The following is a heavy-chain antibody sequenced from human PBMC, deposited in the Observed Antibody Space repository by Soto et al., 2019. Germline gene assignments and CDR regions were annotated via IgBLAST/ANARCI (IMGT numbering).Heavy chain of an antibody. D-gene: IGHD6-19*01. CDR1: GYTFGNSW. J-gene: IGHJ3*02. CDR3: AGRDNSGHDAFDI. CDR2: IDPSDSDT. Sequence: EVQLVQSGAEVRKPGESLRISCKDSGYTFGNSWISWVRQMPGQGLEWMGRIDPSDSDTNYSPSFQGHVTFSADKSINTVYLQWTSLKASDTAIYYCAGRDNSGHDAFDIWGQGTMVTVSS. V-gene: IGHV5-10-1*01.